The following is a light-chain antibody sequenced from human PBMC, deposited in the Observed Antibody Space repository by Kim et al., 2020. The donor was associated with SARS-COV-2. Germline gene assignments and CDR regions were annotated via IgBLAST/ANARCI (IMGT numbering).Light chain of an antibody. V-gene: IGLV1-36*01. Sequence: SQRVTISCFGGSSNIGNNAVNWYQQLPGKPPRLLVYYNDVLPSGVSGRFSGSKSGTSASLAISGLQSEDEADYYCATWDDTLKGWVFGGGTQLTVL. CDR1: SSNIGNNA. J-gene: IGLJ2*01. CDR3: ATWDDTLKGWV. CDR2: YND.